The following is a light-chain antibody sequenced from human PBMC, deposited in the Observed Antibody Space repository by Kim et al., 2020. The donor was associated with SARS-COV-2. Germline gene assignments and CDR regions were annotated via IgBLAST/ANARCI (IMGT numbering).Light chain of an antibody. CDR3: NCRDSSGNSWV. CDR2: GKS. Sequence: AWGQTVRITCQGDSLRRYYASWYQQKPGQAPVLVIYGKSSRPSGIPDRFSGFTSGNTASLTITGAQAEDEADYYCNCRDSSGNSWVFGGGTQLTVL. J-gene: IGLJ3*02. V-gene: IGLV3-19*01. CDR1: SLRRYY.